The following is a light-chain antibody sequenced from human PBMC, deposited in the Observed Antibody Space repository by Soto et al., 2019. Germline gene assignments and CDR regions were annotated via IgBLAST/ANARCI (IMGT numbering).Light chain of an antibody. Sequence: DIQMTQSPSTLSASVGDRFTISCRASQTISNWLAWYQQKPGKAPKLLIYDASSLESGVPSRFSGSGSGTEFTLTISSLQPEDFATYYCQQYYSYPPTFGQGTKVDIK. V-gene: IGKV1-5*01. CDR1: QTISNW. J-gene: IGKJ1*01. CDR3: QQYYSYPPT. CDR2: DAS.